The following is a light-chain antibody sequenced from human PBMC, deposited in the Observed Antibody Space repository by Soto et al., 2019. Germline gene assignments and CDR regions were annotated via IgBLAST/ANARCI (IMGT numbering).Light chain of an antibody. V-gene: IGKV1-39*01. Sequence: DIQMTQSPSSLSASVGDKVTITCRASQSISSSLNWYQQKSGKAPNLLIYGVSRLQGGVPSRFSGSGSGTDFTLSISSLQPEDFATYYCQQFNSLFGQGTRLEIK. CDR2: GVS. J-gene: IGKJ5*01. CDR1: QSISSS. CDR3: QQFNSL.